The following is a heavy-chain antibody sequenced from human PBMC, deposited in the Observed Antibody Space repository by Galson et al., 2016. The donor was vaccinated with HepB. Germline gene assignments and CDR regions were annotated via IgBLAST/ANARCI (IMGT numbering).Heavy chain of an antibody. CDR1: GFTFNNYA. D-gene: IGHD7-27*01. V-gene: IGHV3-23*01. CDR2: FTSSGGST. J-gene: IGHJ6*03. Sequence: SLRLSCAASGFTFNNYAMNWVSQAPGKGLEWVSTFTSSGGSTYYADSVKGRFTISGDNSKNTLYLQMSSLRAEDTAVYYCAKGGLSRLRMPKASGVSYMDVWGKGTTVTVS. CDR3: AKGGLSRLRMPKASGVSYMDV.